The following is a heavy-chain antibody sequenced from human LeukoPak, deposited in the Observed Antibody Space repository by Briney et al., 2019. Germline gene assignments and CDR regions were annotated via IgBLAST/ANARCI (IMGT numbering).Heavy chain of an antibody. Sequence: GGSLRLSCAASGFTFSNAWMSWVRQAPGKGLEWVGRIKSKTDGGTTDYAAPVKGRFTISRDDSENTLYLQMNSLKTEDTAVYYCTTGTYYSSSSGTDYWGQGTLVTVSS. CDR2: IKSKTDGGTT. D-gene: IGHD6-6*01. J-gene: IGHJ4*02. V-gene: IGHV3-15*01. CDR1: GFTFSNAW. CDR3: TTGTYYSSSSGTDY.